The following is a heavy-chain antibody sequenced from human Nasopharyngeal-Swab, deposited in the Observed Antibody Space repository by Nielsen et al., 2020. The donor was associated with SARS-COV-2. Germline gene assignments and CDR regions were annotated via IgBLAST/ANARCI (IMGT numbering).Heavy chain of an antibody. CDR2: IWYDGSNK. CDR3: ARDSLDSSGYYFLGY. D-gene: IGHD3-22*01. CDR1: GFTFSSYG. Sequence: GESLKISCAASGFTFSSYGMHWVRQAPGKGLEWVAVIWYDGSNKYYAGSVKGRFTISRDNSKNTLYLQMNSLRAEDTAVYYCARDSLDSSGYYFLGYWGQGTLVTVSS. V-gene: IGHV3-33*01. J-gene: IGHJ4*02.